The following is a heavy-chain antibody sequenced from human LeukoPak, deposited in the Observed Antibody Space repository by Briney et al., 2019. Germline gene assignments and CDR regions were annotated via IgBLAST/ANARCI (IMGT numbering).Heavy chain of an antibody. V-gene: IGHV3-9*01. D-gene: IGHD6-13*01. CDR3: ARGSSSWYGLDY. J-gene: IGHJ4*02. CDR2: INWNSDSI. CDR1: GFTFDDYA. Sequence: GGSPRLSCAVSGFTFDDYAMHWVRQVPGKGLEWVSGINWNSDSIGYADSVKGRFTTSRDNAKNSLYLQMNSLRAEDTAVYYCARGSSSWYGLDYWGQGTLVTVSS.